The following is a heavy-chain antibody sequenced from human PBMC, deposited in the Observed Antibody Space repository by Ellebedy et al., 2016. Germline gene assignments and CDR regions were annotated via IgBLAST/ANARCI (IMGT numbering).Heavy chain of an antibody. CDR1: GYTFTAYY. D-gene: IGHD1-26*01. Sequence: ASVKVSCXASGYTFTAYYMHWVRQAPGQGLEWMGWISPNSGDTNYAQKLQGRVTMTTDTSTSTAYMELRSLRSDDTAVYYCARVRGSGDWYFDLWGRGTLVTVSS. CDR2: ISPNSGDT. J-gene: IGHJ2*01. V-gene: IGHV1-18*04. CDR3: ARVRGSGDWYFDL.